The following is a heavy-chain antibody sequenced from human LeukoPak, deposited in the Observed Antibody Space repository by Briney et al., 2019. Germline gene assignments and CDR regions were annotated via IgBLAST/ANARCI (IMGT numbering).Heavy chain of an antibody. D-gene: IGHD3-22*01. CDR1: RFTFSSYA. J-gene: IGHJ4*02. V-gene: IGHV3-30-3*01. Sequence: GGSLRLSCAASRFTFSSYAMHWVRQAPGKGLEWVAVISYDGSKKYYADSVKGRFTISRDNSKNTLYLQMNSLRAEDTAVYYCARNVYYYDSSGYYPYYFDYWGQGTLVTVSS. CDR3: ARNVYYYDSSGYYPYYFDY. CDR2: ISYDGSKK.